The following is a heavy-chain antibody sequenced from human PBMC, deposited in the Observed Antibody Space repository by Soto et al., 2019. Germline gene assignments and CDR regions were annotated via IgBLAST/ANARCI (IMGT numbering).Heavy chain of an antibody. CDR1: GGTFSSYA. D-gene: IGHD4-17*01. CDR3: ARDPRYGDYLLDY. CDR2: IIPIIGRA. V-gene: IGHV1-69*01. J-gene: IGHJ4*02. Sequence: QVQLVQAGAEVKTPGSSVKVSCKASGGTFSSYAISWVRQAPGQGLEWMGGIIPIIGRANYAQKVQGRGTITADGSTSKAYMELSSLRSEDTAVHYCARDPRYGDYLLDYWRQETLVTVSS.